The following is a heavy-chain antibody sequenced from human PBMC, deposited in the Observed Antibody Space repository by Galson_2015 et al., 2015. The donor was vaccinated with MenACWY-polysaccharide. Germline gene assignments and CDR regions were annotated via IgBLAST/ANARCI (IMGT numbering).Heavy chain of an antibody. V-gene: IGHV3-30*18. CDR2: ISYAGSNK. CDR1: GFTFSSYG. Sequence: SLRLSCAASGFTFSSYGMHWVRLAPGKGLEWVAVISYAGSNKYYADSVKGRFTISRDNSKNTLYLRMNSLRAEDTAVYYCAKDLNIVVVVAARRYYYYGMDVWGQGTTVTVSS. CDR3: AKDLNIVVVVAARRYYYYGMDV. J-gene: IGHJ6*02. D-gene: IGHD2-15*01.